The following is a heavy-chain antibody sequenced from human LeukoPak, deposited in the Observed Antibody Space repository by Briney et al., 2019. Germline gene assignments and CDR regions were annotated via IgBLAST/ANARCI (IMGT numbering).Heavy chain of an antibody. CDR3: AKDHIAMKGVFDAFDI. J-gene: IGHJ3*02. Sequence: GGSLRHSCAASGFIFSNYGMNWVRQAPGRGPEWVAHIGGGSAFTNYTDSVKGRFTISRDDSKVALYLQMNGLRDEDTAVYFCAKDHIAMKGVFDAFDIWGQGTVVTVSS. D-gene: IGHD5/OR15-5a*01. V-gene: IGHV3-23*01. CDR1: GFIFSNYG. CDR2: IGGGSAFT.